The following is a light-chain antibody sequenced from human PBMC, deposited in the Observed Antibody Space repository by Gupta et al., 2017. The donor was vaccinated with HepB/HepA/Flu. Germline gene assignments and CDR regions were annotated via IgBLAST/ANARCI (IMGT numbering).Light chain of an antibody. CDR2: DAS. CDR3: QQRSIWPLT. V-gene: IGKV3-11*01. Sequence: ELVLTQSPATLSLSPGERATLSCRASQSVSSSLVWYQQKPGQAPRLLMYDASNRATGIPARFSGSGSGTDFTLTISSLEPEDFTVYYCQQRSIWPLTFGGGTKVEIK. J-gene: IGKJ4*01. CDR1: QSVSSS.